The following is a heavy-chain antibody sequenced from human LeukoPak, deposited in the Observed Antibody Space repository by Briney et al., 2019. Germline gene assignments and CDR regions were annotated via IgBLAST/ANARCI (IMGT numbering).Heavy chain of an antibody. CDR1: GGSISSYY. D-gene: IGHD3-10*01. Sequence: TSETLSLTCTVSGGSISSYYWSWIRQPPGKGLEWIGYIYYSGSTNYNPSLMSRVTISVDTSKNQLSLRLTSVTAADAAVYYCATHYGSGFDPWGQGILVTVSS. CDR3: ATHYGSGFDP. V-gene: IGHV4-59*01. J-gene: IGHJ5*02. CDR2: IYYSGST.